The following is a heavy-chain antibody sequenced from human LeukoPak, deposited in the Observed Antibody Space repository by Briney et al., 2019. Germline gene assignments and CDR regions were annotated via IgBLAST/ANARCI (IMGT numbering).Heavy chain of an antibody. J-gene: IGHJ4*02. CDR1: GGTFSSYA. V-gene: IGHV1-69*06. CDR2: IIPIFGTA. Sequence: SVKVSCKASGGTFSSYAISWVRQAPGQGLEWMGGIIPIFGTANCAQKFQGRATITADKSTSTAYMELSSLRSEDTAVYYCASASGIAAAGPFDYWGQGTLVTVSS. D-gene: IGHD6-13*01. CDR3: ASASGIAAAGPFDY.